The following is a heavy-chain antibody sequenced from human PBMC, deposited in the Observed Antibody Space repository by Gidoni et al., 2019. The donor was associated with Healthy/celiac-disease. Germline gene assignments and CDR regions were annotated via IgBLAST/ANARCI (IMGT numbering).Heavy chain of an antibody. CDR3: ARGGGADDRDGYKKNRAFDY. J-gene: IGHJ4*02. V-gene: IGHV4-34*01. D-gene: IGHD5-12*01. CDR1: GGSFRGYY. Sequence: QVQLQQWGAGLLKPSETLSLTCAVYGGSFRGYYWSWIRQPPGKGLEWIGEINHSGSTNYNPSLKSRVTISVDTSKNQFSLKLSSVTAADTAVYYCARGGGADDRDGYKKNRAFDYWGQGTLVTVSS. CDR2: INHSGST.